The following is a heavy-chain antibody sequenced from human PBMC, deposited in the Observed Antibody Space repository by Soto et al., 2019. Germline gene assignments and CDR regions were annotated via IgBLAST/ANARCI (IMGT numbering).Heavy chain of an antibody. J-gene: IGHJ4*02. Sequence: ASVKVSCKGSGYTFTSFGITWVRQAPGQGLEWMGWITTYNDNTNYAQKFQGRVTMTTDTSTSTAYMELRSLRSDDTAVYYCARVGGVKGYHYVDAPDYWGQGTLVTVSS. D-gene: IGHD4-17*01. CDR3: ARVGGVKGYHYVDAPDY. V-gene: IGHV1-18*01. CDR2: ITTYNDNT. CDR1: GYTFTSFG.